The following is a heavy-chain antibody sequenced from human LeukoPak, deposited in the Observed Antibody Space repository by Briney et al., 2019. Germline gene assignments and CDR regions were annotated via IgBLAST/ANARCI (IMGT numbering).Heavy chain of an antibody. CDR2: ITPDAGRT. Sequence: GGSLRLSCAASGFTFTSYDMTWVRQAPGKGLEWVSGITPDAGRTYYADSVKGRFTIYRDNSKNTVYLQMNSLGAEDTAVYYCVQDWAWGAFGYWGQGTLVTVSS. CDR3: VQDWAWGAFGY. V-gene: IGHV3-23*01. D-gene: IGHD7-27*01. CDR1: GFTFTSYD. J-gene: IGHJ4*02.